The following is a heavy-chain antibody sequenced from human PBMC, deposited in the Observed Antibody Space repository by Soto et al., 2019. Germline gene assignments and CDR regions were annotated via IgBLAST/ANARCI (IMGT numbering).Heavy chain of an antibody. V-gene: IGHV5-10-1*01. Sequence: GESLKISCEGSGYSFTTYWISWVRQMPGKGLEWMGRIDPTDSYTNYSPSFQGHVTISADKTISTAYLQWSSLKASDTTMYYCARDAAPHGSPPDYWGQGTLVTVSS. D-gene: IGHD3-10*01. CDR3: ARDAAPHGSPPDY. CDR2: IDPTDSYT. J-gene: IGHJ4*02. CDR1: GYSFTTYW.